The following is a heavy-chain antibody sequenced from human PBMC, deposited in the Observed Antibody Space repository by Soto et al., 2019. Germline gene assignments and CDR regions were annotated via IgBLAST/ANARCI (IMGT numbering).Heavy chain of an antibody. D-gene: IGHD3-10*01. V-gene: IGHV4-34*01. J-gene: IGHJ4*02. CDR1: GGSFSCYY. CDR2: INHSGST. Sequence: PSETLSLTCAVYGGSFSCYYWSWIRQPPGKGLEWIGEINHSGSTNYNPSLKSRVTISVDTSKNQFSLKLSSVTAADTAVYYCARVAYYGSGSYYNPFDYWGQGTLVTVSS. CDR3: ARVAYYGSGSYYNPFDY.